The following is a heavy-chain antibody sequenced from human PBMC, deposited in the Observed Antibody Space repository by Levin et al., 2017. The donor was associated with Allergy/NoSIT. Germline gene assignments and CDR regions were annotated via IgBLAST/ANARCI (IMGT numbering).Heavy chain of an antibody. J-gene: IGHJ6*02. CDR2: ISSSGSTI. CDR1: GFTFSDYY. CDR3: ARDSVRGGSCSGMDG. D-gene: IGHD2-15*01. Sequence: SCAASGFTFSDYYMSWIRQAPGKGLEWVSYISSSGSTIYYTDSVKGRFTISRDNAKNSLYLQMNSLRAEDTAMYYCARDSVRGGSCSGMDGWGQGTTVTVSS. V-gene: IGHV3-11*01.